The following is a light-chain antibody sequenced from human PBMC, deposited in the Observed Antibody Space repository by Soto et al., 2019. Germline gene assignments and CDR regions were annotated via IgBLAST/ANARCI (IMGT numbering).Light chain of an antibody. CDR2: DTS. V-gene: IGKV3-11*01. J-gene: IGKJ5*01. CDR1: QNISNY. CDR3: QQTYTGAN. Sequence: IVLTQSPATLSLSPCKRSTLSCRTSQNISNYLIWYQQQRGQVPSLLIYDTSTRATGVPSRFSGSRSGKDFTLTINSLQHEDFASYYCQQTYTGANFGKGTDWRL.